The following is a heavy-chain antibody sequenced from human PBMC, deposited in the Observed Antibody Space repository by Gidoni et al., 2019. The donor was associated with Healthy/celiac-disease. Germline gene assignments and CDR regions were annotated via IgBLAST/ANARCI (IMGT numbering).Heavy chain of an antibody. D-gene: IGHD3-22*01. CDR1: GSTFIGFA. J-gene: IGHJ1*01. Sequence: EVQLVESGGGLVQAGGSLSGHVAASGSTFIGFAINWVRQAPWKGMQWVSAISGSGGSTYYADSVKGRFTISRDNTKNTLYLQMNSLRAEDTAVYYCANVMEGDDYYDSSGYYIYFQHWGQGTLVTVSS. V-gene: IGHV3-23*04. CDR3: ANVMEGDDYYDSSGYYIYFQH. CDR2: ISGSGGST.